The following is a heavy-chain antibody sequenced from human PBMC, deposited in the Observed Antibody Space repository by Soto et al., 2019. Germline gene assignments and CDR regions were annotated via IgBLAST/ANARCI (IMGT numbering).Heavy chain of an antibody. J-gene: IGHJ4*02. CDR3: AHRYYDILTGYYILGY. D-gene: IGHD3-9*01. Sequence: QITLKESGPTLVKPTQTLTLTCTFSGFSLSTSGVGVGWIRQPPGNALEWLALIYWDDDKRYSPSLKSRVTITKDTSKNQEVLTMTNMDPVDTATYYCAHRYYDILTGYYILGYWGQGTLVTVSS. V-gene: IGHV2-5*02. CDR1: GFSLSTSGVG. CDR2: IYWDDDK.